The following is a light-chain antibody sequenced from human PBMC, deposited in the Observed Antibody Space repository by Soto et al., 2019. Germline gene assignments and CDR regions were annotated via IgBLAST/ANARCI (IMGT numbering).Light chain of an antibody. CDR3: QQYNNWPPWT. J-gene: IGKJ1*01. Sequence: EIVMTQSPATLSVSPGERATLSCRASQSVSSNLAWYQQKPGQAPRLLMYDASTRATGIPARFSGSGSGTEFTLTITSLLSEDFAVYYCQQYNNWPPWTFGQGTKVEIK. V-gene: IGKV3D-15*01. CDR2: DAS. CDR1: QSVSSN.